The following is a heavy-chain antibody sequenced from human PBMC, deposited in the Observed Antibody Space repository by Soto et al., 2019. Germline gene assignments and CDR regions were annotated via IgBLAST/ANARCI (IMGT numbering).Heavy chain of an antibody. CDR3: AKDGLRGIQLWLRAHYYYGMDV. Sequence: QPGGSLRLSCAASGFTFSSYGMHWVRQAPGKGLEWVAVISYDGSNKYYADSVKGRFTISRDNSKNTLYLQMNSLRAEDTAVYYCAKDGLRGIQLWLRAHYYYGMDVWGQGTTVTVSS. CDR2: ISYDGSNK. J-gene: IGHJ6*02. V-gene: IGHV3-30*18. CDR1: GFTFSSYG. D-gene: IGHD5-18*01.